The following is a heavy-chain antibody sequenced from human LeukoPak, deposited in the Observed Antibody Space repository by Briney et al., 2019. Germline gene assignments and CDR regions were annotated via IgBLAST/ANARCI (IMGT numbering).Heavy chain of an antibody. Sequence: SETLSLTCAVYGGSFSGYYWSWIRQPPGKGLDWIGEINHSGSTNYNPSLKSRVTISVDTSKNQFSLKLSSVTAADTAVYYCAREKGYMVRGKLGYWGQGTLVTVSS. CDR2: INHSGST. CDR1: GGSFSGYY. CDR3: AREKGYMVRGKLGY. D-gene: IGHD3-10*01. J-gene: IGHJ4*02. V-gene: IGHV4-34*01.